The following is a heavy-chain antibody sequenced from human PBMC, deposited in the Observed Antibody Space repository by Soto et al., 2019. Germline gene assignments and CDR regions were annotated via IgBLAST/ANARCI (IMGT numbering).Heavy chain of an antibody. Sequence: ASVKVSCKASGYTFINYGINWVRQAPGQGLGWMGWMSSYNGDTKYAQNFQGRVTMTTDTSTGTAYMELRSLRSDDTAVYYCARDRLGNVYYYGMDVWGQGTTVTVSS. D-gene: IGHD1-1*01. CDR3: ARDRLGNVYYYGMDV. J-gene: IGHJ6*02. CDR2: MSSYNGDT. CDR1: GYTFINYG. V-gene: IGHV1-18*01.